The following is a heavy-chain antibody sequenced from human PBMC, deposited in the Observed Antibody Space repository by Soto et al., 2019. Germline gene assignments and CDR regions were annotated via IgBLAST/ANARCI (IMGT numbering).Heavy chain of an antibody. CDR3: ARGRFLEWLLSGWFDP. D-gene: IGHD3-3*01. Sequence: TSETLSLTCTVSGGSISSSSYYWGWTRQPPGKGLEWIGSIYYSGSTYYNPSLKSRVTISVDTSKNQFSLKLTSVTAADTAVYYCARGRFLEWLLSGWFDPWGQGTLVTVSS. CDR2: IYYSGST. V-gene: IGHV4-39*01. CDR1: GGSISSSSYY. J-gene: IGHJ5*02.